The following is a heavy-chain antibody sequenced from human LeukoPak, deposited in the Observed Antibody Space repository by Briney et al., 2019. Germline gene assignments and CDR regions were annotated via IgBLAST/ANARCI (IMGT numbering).Heavy chain of an antibody. J-gene: IGHJ4*02. CDR2: ISGSGGST. CDR3: VMTTVVTRPYYFDY. CDR1: GFTFSSYG. V-gene: IGHV3-23*01. Sequence: GGSLRLSCAASGFTFSSYGMSWVRQAPGKGLEWVSAISGSGGSTYYADSVKGRFTISRDNSKNTLYLQMNSLRAEDTAVYYCVMTTVVTRPYYFDYWGQGTLVTVSS. D-gene: IGHD4-23*01.